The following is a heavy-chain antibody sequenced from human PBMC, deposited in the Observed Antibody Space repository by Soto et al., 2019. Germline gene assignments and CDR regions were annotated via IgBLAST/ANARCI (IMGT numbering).Heavy chain of an antibody. Sequence: GGSLRLSCAASGFIFSNYAMSWVRQAPGKGLEWVSFISGCGSSTYYADSVKGRFTISRGNSKNTLYLQMNSLRAEDAAVYYCVREASSSGLHLDHWGRGTLVTVSS. CDR2: ISGCGSST. J-gene: IGHJ4*02. D-gene: IGHD6-6*01. CDR3: VREASSSGLHLDH. CDR1: GFIFSNYA. V-gene: IGHV3-23*01.